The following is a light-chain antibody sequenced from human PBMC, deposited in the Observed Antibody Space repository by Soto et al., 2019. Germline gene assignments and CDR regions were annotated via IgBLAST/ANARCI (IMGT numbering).Light chain of an antibody. V-gene: IGLV2-23*01. CDR2: EDS. J-gene: IGLJ1*01. CDR1: NSDVGSYNL. Sequence: QSALTQPASVSGSPGQSITISCTGTNSDVGSYNLVSWYQQHPGRAPKLLIFEDSKRPSGVSNRFSGSKSGNTASLTISGLQAEDEADYYCCSYAVTSTFVFGTGTKVTVL. CDR3: CSYAVTSTFV.